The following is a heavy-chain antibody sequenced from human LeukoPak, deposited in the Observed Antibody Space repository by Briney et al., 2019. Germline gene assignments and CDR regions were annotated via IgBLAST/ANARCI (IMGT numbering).Heavy chain of an antibody. V-gene: IGHV3-30-3*01. CDR1: GFTFSSYA. D-gene: IGHD1-7*01. CDR2: ISYDGSNK. Sequence: GGSLRLSCAASGFTFSSYAMHWVRQAPGKGLEWVAVISYDGSNKYYADSVKGRFTISRDNSKNTLYLQMNSLRAEDTAVYYCARDTLTGTYYYYGMDVWGQGTTVTVSS. J-gene: IGHJ6*02. CDR3: ARDTLTGTYYYYGMDV.